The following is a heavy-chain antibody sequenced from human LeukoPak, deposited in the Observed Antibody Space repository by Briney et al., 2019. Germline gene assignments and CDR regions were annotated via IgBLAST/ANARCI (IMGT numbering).Heavy chain of an antibody. Sequence: GGSLRLSCAASGFTVSNKWMEWVRQGPGKGLVWVSGINSEGTSRTYADSVKGRFTISRDNAKNTLFLQMNSLRAEDTAVYYCAGWSRGPNPFDYWGQGTLVTDSS. J-gene: IGHJ4*02. V-gene: IGHV3-74*03. CDR1: GFTVSNKW. D-gene: IGHD1-14*01. CDR3: AGWSRGPNPFDY. CDR2: INSEGTSR.